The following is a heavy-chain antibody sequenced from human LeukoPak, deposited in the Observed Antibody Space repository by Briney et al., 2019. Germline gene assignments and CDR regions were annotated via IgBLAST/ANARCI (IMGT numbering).Heavy chain of an antibody. CDR3: ARQYSTLSEIVY. CDR2: INSDGTST. Sequence: PGGSLRLSCAASGFTFSNYWMHWVRQAPGKGLVWVSRINSDGTSTSSADSVKGRFTISRDNAKNTLYLQMNSLRAEDTAVYYCARQYSTLSEIVYWGQGTLVTVSS. D-gene: IGHD2/OR15-2a*01. V-gene: IGHV3-74*01. J-gene: IGHJ4*02. CDR1: GFTFSNYW.